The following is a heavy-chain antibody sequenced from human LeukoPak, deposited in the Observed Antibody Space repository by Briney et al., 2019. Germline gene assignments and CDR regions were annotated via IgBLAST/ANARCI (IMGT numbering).Heavy chain of an antibody. Sequence: SETLSLTCTVSGGSISSRSYYWGWIRQPPGKGLEWIGSIYYSGTTYYNPSLKSRVTMSVDTSKNQFSLKLSSVTAADTAVYYCARGYCSGGSCYSYYYYNYMDVWGKGTTVTVSS. D-gene: IGHD2-15*01. CDR3: ARGYCSGGSCYSYYYYNYMDV. CDR2: IYYSGTT. J-gene: IGHJ6*03. CDR1: GGSISSRSYY. V-gene: IGHV4-39*07.